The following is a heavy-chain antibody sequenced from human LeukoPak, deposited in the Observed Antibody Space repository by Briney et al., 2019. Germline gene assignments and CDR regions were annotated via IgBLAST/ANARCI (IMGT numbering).Heavy chain of an antibody. CDR2: INHSGST. CDR1: GGSFSGCY. V-gene: IGHV4-34*01. D-gene: IGHD1-26*01. Sequence: PAETLTLTCAVYGGSFSGCYWSWIRQPPGKGLEWVGEINHSGSTYYNPSLKSRVTISVDTSKNQFSVKLSSVTAADTAVYYCAGESIVGADDIDYWGQGTLVTVSS. J-gene: IGHJ4*02. CDR3: AGESIVGADDIDY.